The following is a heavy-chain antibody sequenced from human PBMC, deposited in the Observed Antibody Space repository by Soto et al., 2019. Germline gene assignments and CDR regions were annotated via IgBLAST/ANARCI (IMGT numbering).Heavy chain of an antibody. D-gene: IGHD3-3*01. CDR1: GFTFSSNV. CDR2: ISGSADHT. V-gene: IGHV3-23*01. CDR3: AKGAYYDFWSGYSAFDC. J-gene: IGHJ4*02. Sequence: EVHLLESGGGLVQPGGSLRLSCAASGFTFSSNVMSWVRQAPGKGLEWVSAISGSADHTYYPDSVKGRFSISRDNSXNXXDLQMNSLRAEDTAIYYCAKGAYYDFWSGYSAFDCWGQGTLVTVSS.